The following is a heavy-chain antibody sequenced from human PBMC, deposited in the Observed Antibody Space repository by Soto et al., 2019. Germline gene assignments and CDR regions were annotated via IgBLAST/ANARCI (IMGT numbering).Heavy chain of an antibody. CDR3: VGEESIPFETGWFDP. CDR2: ISYDGSNK. CDR1: GFTFSTYA. D-gene: IGHD3-9*01. J-gene: IGHJ5*02. Sequence: QVQLVESGGGVVQPERSLRLSCAPSGFTFSTYAMHWVRQAPGKGLEWVAVISYDGSNKYYADSVKGRFTISRDNSKNTLYLQMNSLRAEDTAVYYCVGEESIPFETGWFDPWGQGNLVTVSS. V-gene: IGHV3-30-3*01.